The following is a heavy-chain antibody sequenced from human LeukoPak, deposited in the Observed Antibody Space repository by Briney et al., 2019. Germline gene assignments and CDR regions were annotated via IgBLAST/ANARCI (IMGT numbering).Heavy chain of an antibody. CDR1: VFTFSSYW. V-gene: IGHV3-7*04. Sequence: TGGSLRLSCAASVFTFSSYWMSWVRQAPGEGLEWVANIKQDGSERYYVDYVKGRFPISRDNAKNSLYLQMNSLRAVDTAVYYCARGPSGGNGFSYWGMGTLVTVSS. CDR2: IKQDGSER. CDR3: ARGPSGGNGFSY. J-gene: IGHJ4*02. D-gene: IGHD2-15*01.